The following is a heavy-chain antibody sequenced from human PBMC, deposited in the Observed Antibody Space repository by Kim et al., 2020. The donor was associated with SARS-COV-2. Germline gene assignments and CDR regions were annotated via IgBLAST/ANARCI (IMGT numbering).Heavy chain of an antibody. V-gene: IGHV3-13*05. D-gene: IGHD1-26*01. Sequence: GGSLRLFCAASGFTFSSYDMHWVRQATGKGLEWVSAIGTAGHPYYPGSVKGRFTISRENAKNSLYLQMNSLRAGDTAVYYCARGGLSYSSRGYYGMDVWGQGTTVTVSS. CDR2: IGTAGHP. CDR1: GFTFSSYD. J-gene: IGHJ6*02. CDR3: ARGGLSYSSRGYYGMDV.